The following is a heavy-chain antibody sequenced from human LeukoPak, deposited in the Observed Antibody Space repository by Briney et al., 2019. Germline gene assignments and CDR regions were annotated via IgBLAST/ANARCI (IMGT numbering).Heavy chain of an antibody. V-gene: IGHV3-30*18. Sequence: GSLRLSCAASGFTFSSYGMHWVRQAPGKGLEWVAVISYDGSNKYYADSVKGRFTISRDNSKNTLYLQMNSLRAEDTAVYYCANNIAAAGGFAYWGQGTLVTVSS. CDR1: GFTFSSYG. CDR2: ISYDGSNK. D-gene: IGHD6-13*01. J-gene: IGHJ4*02. CDR3: ANNIAAAGGFAY.